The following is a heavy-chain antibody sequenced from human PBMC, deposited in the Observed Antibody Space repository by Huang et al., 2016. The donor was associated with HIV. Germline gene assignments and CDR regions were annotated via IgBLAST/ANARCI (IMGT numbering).Heavy chain of an antibody. V-gene: IGHV3-30*02. J-gene: IGHJ2*01. CDR2: IRYDENNK. Sequence: QVQLVESGGGVVQPGGSLRRSCAVSGFTFSSYVMNWVRQGHGKGLVWVAVIRYDENNKYYAYSVKGRFTISRDNTKNTLYLQMNSLRTEDTAVYYCAKDHDSGGLYWFSDLWGRGTLVTVSS. CDR3: AKDHDSGGLYWFSDL. CDR1: GFTFSSYV. D-gene: IGHD3-22*01.